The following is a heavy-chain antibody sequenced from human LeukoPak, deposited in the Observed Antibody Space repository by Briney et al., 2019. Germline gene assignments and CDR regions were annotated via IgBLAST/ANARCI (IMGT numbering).Heavy chain of an antibody. D-gene: IGHD4-23*01. CDR1: DGSISSSSYY. J-gene: IGHJ4*02. CDR3: ASLRSDYGGNPLGFDY. V-gene: IGHV4-39*01. Sequence: SETLSLTCTVSDGSISSSSYYWGWIRHPPGKGLERIASIYYSGSTYYNPSLKSRVTISVDTSKNQFSLKLSSVTAADTAVYYCASLRSDYGGNPLGFDYWGQGTLVTVSS. CDR2: IYYSGST.